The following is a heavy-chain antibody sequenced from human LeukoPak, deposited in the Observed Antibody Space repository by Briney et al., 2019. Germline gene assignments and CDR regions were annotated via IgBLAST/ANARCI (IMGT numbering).Heavy chain of an antibody. CDR3: AKDPVTYDFWSGYYWNWFDP. CDR2: ISGSGGST. V-gene: IGHV3-23*01. Sequence: PGGSLRLSCAASGFTFSSYAMSWVRQAPGKGLEWVSAISGSGGSTYYADSVKGRFTISRDNSKNTLYLQMNSLRAEDTAVYYCAKDPVTYDFWSGYYWNWFDPWGQGTLVTVSS. D-gene: IGHD3-3*01. CDR1: GFTFSSYA. J-gene: IGHJ5*02.